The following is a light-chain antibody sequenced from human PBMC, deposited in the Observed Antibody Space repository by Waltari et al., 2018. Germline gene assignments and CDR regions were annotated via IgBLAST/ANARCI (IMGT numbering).Light chain of an antibody. CDR3: SSYTSSSTLYV. CDR2: DVS. J-gene: IGLJ1*01. V-gene: IGLV2-14*03. CDR1: SSDCGGYNY. Sequence: QSALTQPASVSGSPGQSITISCTGTSSDCGGYNYVSWYQQHPGKAPKLMIYDVSNRPSGVSNRFSGSKSGNTASLTISGLQAEDEADYYCSSYTSSSTLYVFGTGTKVTVL.